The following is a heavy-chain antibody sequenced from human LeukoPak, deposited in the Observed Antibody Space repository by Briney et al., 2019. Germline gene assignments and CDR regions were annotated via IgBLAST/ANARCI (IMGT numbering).Heavy chain of an antibody. V-gene: IGHV1-2*02. D-gene: IGHD2-15*01. Sequence: ASVKVSCKASADTFTGYYMHWVRQAPGQGLEWMGWINPNSGGTNYAQKFQGRVTMTRDTSISTAYMELSRLRSDDTAVYYCARAPPQDIVVVVAAPTFFDYWGQGTLVTVSS. CDR3: ARAPPQDIVVVVAAPTFFDY. CDR2: INPNSGGT. CDR1: ADTFTGYY. J-gene: IGHJ4*02.